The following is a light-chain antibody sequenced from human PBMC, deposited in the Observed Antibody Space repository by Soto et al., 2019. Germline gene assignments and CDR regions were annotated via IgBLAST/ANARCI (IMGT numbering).Light chain of an antibody. CDR2: KTS. Sequence: DIQMTQSPSTLSASVGDRVTITCRASQSISSWLAWYQQKPGKAPKLLIYKTSNLESGVPSRFSGSGSGTEFTLTISGLQPEDFVTYYCLQYNSYPFTFGGGTKVEIK. V-gene: IGKV1-5*03. CDR3: LQYNSYPFT. CDR1: QSISSW. J-gene: IGKJ4*01.